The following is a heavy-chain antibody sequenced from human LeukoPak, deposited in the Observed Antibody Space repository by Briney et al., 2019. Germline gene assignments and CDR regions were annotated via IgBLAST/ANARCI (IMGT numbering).Heavy chain of an antibody. V-gene: IGHV3-13*01. J-gene: IGHJ4*02. CDR1: GFTLGRHD. CDR3: VREARGYHYTYFDY. Sequence: GGSLRLSCTASGFTLGRHDMHWVRQTTGEGLEWVAALASGSQTFYAGSVKGRFTVSREDAKNSLYLQMNSLRARDTAVYYCVREARGYHYTYFDYWGQRTLVTVSS. D-gene: IGHD5-18*01. CDR2: LASGSQT.